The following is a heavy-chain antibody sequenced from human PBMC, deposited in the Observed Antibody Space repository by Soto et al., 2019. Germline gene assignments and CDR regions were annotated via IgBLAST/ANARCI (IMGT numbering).Heavy chain of an antibody. D-gene: IGHD4-17*01. CDR2: ISYDGSNK. CDR3: AKDRDYGDYDLRGSGMDV. V-gene: IGHV3-30*18. J-gene: IGHJ6*02. Sequence: QVQLVESGGGVVQPGRSLRLSCAASGFTFSSYGMHWVRQAPGKGLEWVAVISYDGSNKYYADSVKGRFTISRDNSKNTRYLQMNSLRAEDTAVYYCAKDRDYGDYDLRGSGMDVWGQGTTVTVSS. CDR1: GFTFSSYG.